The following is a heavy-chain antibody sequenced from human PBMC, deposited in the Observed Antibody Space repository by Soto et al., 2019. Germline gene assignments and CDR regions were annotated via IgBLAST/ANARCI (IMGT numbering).Heavy chain of an antibody. CDR3: SKGVAGSDYYYYYMDV. J-gene: IGHJ6*03. D-gene: IGHD6-19*01. V-gene: IGHV3-30*18. CDR2: ISYDGSNK. CDR1: GFTFSSYG. Sequence: QVQLVESGGGVVQPGRSLRLSCAASGFTFSSYGMHWVRQAPGKGLEWVAVISYDGSNKYYADSVKGRFTISRDNSKNTLYLQMKSLRAEDTAVYYCSKGVAGSDYYYYYMDVWGKGTTVTVSS.